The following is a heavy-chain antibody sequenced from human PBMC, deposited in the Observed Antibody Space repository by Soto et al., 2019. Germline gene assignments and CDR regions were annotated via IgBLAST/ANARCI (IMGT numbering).Heavy chain of an antibody. CDR3: ARLAGLSHRDDF. Sequence: GGSLRLSCAASGFTFSGYALHWVRQAPGKGLEWVTVISSDGGNRYYADSVKGRFTISRDNSKNTLYLQMNSLRVEDTAIYICARLAGLSHRDDFWGQGTPVTVSS. CDR1: GFTFSGYA. CDR2: ISSDGGNR. D-gene: IGHD2-21*02. J-gene: IGHJ4*02. V-gene: IGHV3-30-3*01.